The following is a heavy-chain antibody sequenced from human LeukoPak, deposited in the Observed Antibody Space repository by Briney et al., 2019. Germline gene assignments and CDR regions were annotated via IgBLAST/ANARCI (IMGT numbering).Heavy chain of an antibody. D-gene: IGHD4-11*01. CDR1: GFTFSDYY. CDR3: VRVARLVDY. V-gene: IGHV3-11*06. J-gene: IGHJ4*02. CDR2: ISGSNNDA. Sequence: GGSLRLSCAASGFTFSDYYMTWIRQAPGKGLEYVSYISGSNNDAAYADSVKGRFTISRDNAKNSLYLQMNSLRAEDTAVYYCVRVARLVDYWGQGTRVTVSS.